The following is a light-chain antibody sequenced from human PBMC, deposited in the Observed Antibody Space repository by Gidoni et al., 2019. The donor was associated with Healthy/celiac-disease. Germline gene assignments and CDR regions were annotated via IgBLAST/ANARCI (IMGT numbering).Light chain of an antibody. Sequence: DIQMTQSPSSLSASVGDRVTITCRASQIIDSFLNWYQQKPWKAPKLLIYAASTSQSGVPSRFSGSGSGTDFTLTISSLQPEDFATYYWQQSYSTPRTFGQGTKVEIK. CDR1: QIIDSF. CDR2: AAS. J-gene: IGKJ1*01. CDR3: QQSYSTPRT. V-gene: IGKV1-39*01.